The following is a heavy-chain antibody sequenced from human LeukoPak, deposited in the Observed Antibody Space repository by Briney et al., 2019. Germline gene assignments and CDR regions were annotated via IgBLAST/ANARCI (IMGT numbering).Heavy chain of an antibody. D-gene: IGHD1-26*01. CDR2: IKPDGSLI. Sequence: GGSPRLSCAASGFTFSSYWMTWVRQGPGKGLEWVANIKPDGSLIYYVDSVKGRFTISRDNAKNSLYLQVNSLRAEDTAVYYCAKWELYSGFYYIDYWGQGTLATVSS. CDR3: AKWELYSGFYYIDY. CDR1: GFTFSSYW. J-gene: IGHJ4*02. V-gene: IGHV3-7*01.